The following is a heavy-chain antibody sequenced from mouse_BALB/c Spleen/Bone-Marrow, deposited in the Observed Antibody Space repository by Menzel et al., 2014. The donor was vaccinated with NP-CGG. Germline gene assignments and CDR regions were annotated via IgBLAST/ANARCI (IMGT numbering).Heavy chain of an antibody. CDR3: TRTGCYGYDWFAY. D-gene: IGHD2-2*01. J-gene: IGHJ3*01. CDR2: IYPSDSYT. CDR1: GYTFTSYW. V-gene: IGHV1-69*02. Sequence: VQLQQSGAELVRPGASVKLSCKASGYTFTSYWINWVKQRPGQGLEWIGNIYPSDSYTNYNQKFKDKATLTVDKSSSTAYMQLSSPTSEDSAVYYCTRTGCYGYDWFAYWGQGTLVTVSA.